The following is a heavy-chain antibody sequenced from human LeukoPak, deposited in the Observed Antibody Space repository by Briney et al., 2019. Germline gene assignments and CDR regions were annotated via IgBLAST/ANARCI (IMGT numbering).Heavy chain of an antibody. V-gene: IGHV4-34*01. CDR2: INHSGST. J-gene: IGHJ4*02. CDR3: ARGEIAVAGPFDY. D-gene: IGHD6-19*01. CDR1: GGSFSGYY. Sequence: KTSETLSLTCAVYGGSFSGYYWSWIRQPPGKGLEWIGEINHSGSTNYNPSLKSRVTISVDTSKNQFSLKLSSVTAADTAVYYCARGEIAVAGPFDYWGQGTLVTVSS.